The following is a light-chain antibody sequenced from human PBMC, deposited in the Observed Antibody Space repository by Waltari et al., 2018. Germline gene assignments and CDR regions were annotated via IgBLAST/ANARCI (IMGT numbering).Light chain of an antibody. J-gene: IGKJ2*01. CDR1: QSLLISAGYSS. Sequence: DIVPTQSPLSLPVTPGEPASISCRSSQSLLISAGYSSLDWYLHKPGQPPQLLIYDTSVRPSGVPDRFTGSGSGTDFTQKIRRVEAEDVGVYYCMQGLQIPVTFGQGTTLEIK. CDR3: MQGLQIPVT. V-gene: IGKV2-28*01. CDR2: DTS.